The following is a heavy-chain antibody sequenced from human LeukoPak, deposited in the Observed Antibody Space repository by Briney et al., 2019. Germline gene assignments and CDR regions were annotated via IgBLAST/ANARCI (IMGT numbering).Heavy chain of an antibody. V-gene: IGHV1-8*01. J-gene: IGHJ5*02. CDR2: MNPNSGNT. CDR3: ATAFSLLIAGAFDP. Sequence: ASVKVSCKASGYTFTSYDINWVRQATGQGLEWMGWMNPNSGNTGYAQKFQGRVTMTRNTSISTAYMELSSLRSEDTAVYYCATAFSLLIAGAFDPWGQRTLVTVSS. D-gene: IGHD6-19*01. CDR1: GYTFTSYD.